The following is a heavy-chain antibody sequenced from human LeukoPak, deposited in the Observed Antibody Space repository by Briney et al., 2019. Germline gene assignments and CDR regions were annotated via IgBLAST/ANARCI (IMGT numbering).Heavy chain of an antibody. D-gene: IGHD2-2*01. CDR3: ARDRCSSTSCYYYYGMDV. V-gene: IGHV3-7*01. CDR2: IKQDGSEK. CDR1: GFTFSSYW. Sequence: GGSLRLSCAASGFTFSSYWMSWVRQAPGKGLEWVANIKQDGSEKYYVDSVKGRFTISRDNAKNSLYLQMNSLRAEDTAVYYCARDRCSSTSCYYYYGMDVWGQGTTVTVSS. J-gene: IGHJ6*02.